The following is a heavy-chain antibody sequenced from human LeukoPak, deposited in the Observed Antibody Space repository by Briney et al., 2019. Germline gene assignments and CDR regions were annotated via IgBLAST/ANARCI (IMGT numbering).Heavy chain of an antibody. CDR2: IYHSGST. Sequence: SETLSLTCAVSGGSISSGGYSWSWLRQPPGTGLEWLGYIYHSGSTYYNPSLKSRVTISVDRSKNQFSLKLSSVTAADTAVYYCARVQATIPPGHDAFDIWGQGTMVTVSS. V-gene: IGHV4-30-2*01. J-gene: IGHJ3*02. CDR1: GGSISSGGYS. CDR3: ARVQATIPPGHDAFDI. D-gene: IGHD5-24*01.